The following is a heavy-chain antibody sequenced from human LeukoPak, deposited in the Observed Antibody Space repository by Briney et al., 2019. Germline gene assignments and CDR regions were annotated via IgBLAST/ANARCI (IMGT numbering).Heavy chain of an antibody. Sequence: ASVKVSCKASDYTFTSYGISWVRQAPGQGLEWMGWISAYNGYTNYAQKLQGRVTMTTDTSTSTAYMELRSLRSDDTAVYYCARDHLRYRSSTSCYTPLQMEGYYMDVWGKGTTVTVSS. CDR2: ISAYNGYT. J-gene: IGHJ6*03. CDR1: DYTFTSYG. V-gene: IGHV1-18*01. D-gene: IGHD2-2*01. CDR3: ARDHLRYRSSTSCYTPLQMEGYYMDV.